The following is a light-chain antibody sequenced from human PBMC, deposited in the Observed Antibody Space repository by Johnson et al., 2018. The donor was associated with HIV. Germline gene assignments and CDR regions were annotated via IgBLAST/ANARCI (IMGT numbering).Light chain of an antibody. J-gene: IGLJ1*01. CDR3: GTWDSGLSAGNV. CDR2: DNN. V-gene: IGLV1-51*01. CDR1: SCDIGNNY. Sequence: QSVLTQPPSVSAAPGQKVTISCSGSSCDIGNNYVSWHQQLPGTAPKLLIYDNNNRSSGIPDRISGSKSGTSATLGITRLQTGDEADDYCGTWDSGLSAGNVFGTGTKVIVL.